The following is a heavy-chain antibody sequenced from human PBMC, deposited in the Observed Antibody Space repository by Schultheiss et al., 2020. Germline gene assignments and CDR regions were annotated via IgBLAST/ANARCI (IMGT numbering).Heavy chain of an antibody. D-gene: IGHD4-17*01. Sequence: SETLSLTCTVSGGSISSYYWSWIRQPPGKGLEWIGYIYYSGSTYYNPSLKSLVTISVDTSKNQFSLKLSSVTAADTAVFYCASQNTGNGDYVDFDYWGQGTLVTVSS. CDR1: GGSISSYY. V-gene: IGHV4-59*08. J-gene: IGHJ4*02. CDR2: IYYSGST. CDR3: ASQNTGNGDYVDFDY.